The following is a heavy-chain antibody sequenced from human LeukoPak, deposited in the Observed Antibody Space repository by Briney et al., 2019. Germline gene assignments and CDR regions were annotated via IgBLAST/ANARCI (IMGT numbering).Heavy chain of an antibody. J-gene: IGHJ5*02. Sequence: GGSLRLSCAASGFTFSSYWMHWVRQAPGKGLVWVPRINSDGSSTSYADSVKGRFTISRDNAKNTLYLQMNSLRAEDTAVYYCARPRGPGSGSNWFDPWGQGTLVTVSS. CDR3: ARPRGPGSGSNWFDP. CDR2: INSDGSST. CDR1: GFTFSSYW. D-gene: IGHD3-10*01. V-gene: IGHV3-74*01.